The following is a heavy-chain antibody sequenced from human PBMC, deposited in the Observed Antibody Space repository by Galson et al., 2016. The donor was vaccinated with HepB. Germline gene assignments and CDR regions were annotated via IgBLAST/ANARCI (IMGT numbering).Heavy chain of an antibody. CDR2: VYYSGNT. D-gene: IGHD3-22*01. J-gene: IGHJ4*02. Sequence: TLSLTCTVSGGSISSGTSYWSWIRQHPGKGLAWIGYVYYSGNTYYNPSLKSRITISVDTSKNQSSLKLSSVTAADTAVYYCARETKPNYYDTSGYYYYFDYWGQGTLVTVSS. CDR1: GGSISSGTSY. V-gene: IGHV4-31*03. CDR3: ARETKPNYYDTSGYYYYFDY.